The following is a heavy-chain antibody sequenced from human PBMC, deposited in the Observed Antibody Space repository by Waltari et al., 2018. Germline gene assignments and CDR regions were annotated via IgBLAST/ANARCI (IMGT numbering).Heavy chain of an antibody. J-gene: IGHJ4*02. V-gene: IGHV2-5*02. CDR2: IYWDDDK. CDR3: AHRGGSYLGAGFVYFDY. D-gene: IGHD1-26*01. Sequence: QITLKESGPTLVKPTQTLTLTCTFSGFSLSTSGVGVGWIRQPPGKALEWLALIYWDDDKRYSPALKSRLTITKDTSKNQVVLTMTNMDPVDTATYYCAHRGGSYLGAGFVYFDYWGQGTLVIVSS. CDR1: GFSLSTSGVG.